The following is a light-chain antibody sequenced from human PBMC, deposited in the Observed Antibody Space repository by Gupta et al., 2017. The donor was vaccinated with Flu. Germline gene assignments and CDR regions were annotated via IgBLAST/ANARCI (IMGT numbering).Light chain of an antibody. CDR2: DSS. V-gene: IGKV3-11*01. CDR3: QQRKYWPPIT. Sequence: TVLTQSPGTLSLSPGERATLSCRASQSVDIYLAWYQQKPGQAPRLLIYDSSNRGPGVPDRFSGSGSGTDLTLSISSLQPEDFAIYYCQQRKYWPPITFGQGTRLEI. CDR1: QSVDIY. J-gene: IGKJ5*01.